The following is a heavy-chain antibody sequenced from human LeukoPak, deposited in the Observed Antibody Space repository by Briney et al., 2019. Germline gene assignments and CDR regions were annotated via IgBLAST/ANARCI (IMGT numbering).Heavy chain of an antibody. CDR3: TYARITIFGVVDY. Sequence: GGSLKLSCAASGFTFSGSAMHWVRQASGKGLEWVGRIRSKANSYATAYAASVKGRFTISRDDSKNTAYLQMNSLKTEDTAVYYWTYARITIFGVVDYGGQGTLVTVSS. V-gene: IGHV3-73*01. J-gene: IGHJ4*02. CDR1: GFTFSGSA. D-gene: IGHD3-3*01. CDR2: IRSKANSYAT.